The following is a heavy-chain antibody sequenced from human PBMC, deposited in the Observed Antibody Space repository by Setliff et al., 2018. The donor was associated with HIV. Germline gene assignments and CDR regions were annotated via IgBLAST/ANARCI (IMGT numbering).Heavy chain of an antibody. Sequence: KPSETLSLTCSVSGDSISSSSYYWGWIRQPPGKGLEWIGSIYYSGSTYYNLSLNSRVTISVDASKNQFSLKLSSVTAADTAVYYCASLPPLYDSSGYYFDYWGQGTLVTVSS. CDR1: GDSISSSSYY. CDR2: IYYSGST. CDR3: ASLPPLYDSSGYYFDY. D-gene: IGHD3-22*01. V-gene: IGHV4-39*01. J-gene: IGHJ4*02.